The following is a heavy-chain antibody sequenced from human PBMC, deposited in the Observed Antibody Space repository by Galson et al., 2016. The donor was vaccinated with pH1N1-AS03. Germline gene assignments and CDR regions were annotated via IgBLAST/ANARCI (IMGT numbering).Heavy chain of an antibody. CDR3: ARDRGFRPDTFDI. J-gene: IGHJ3*02. CDR1: GYTFSTYG. Sequence: SVKVSCKASGYTFSTYGVSWVRQAPGQGFEWMGRISGYDDDTNYAQNVAGRVTMTTDKSTSTVYMELRSLRSDDTAVYYCARDRGFRPDTFDIWGQGTWGTVSS. V-gene: IGHV1-18*04. D-gene: IGHD2-15*01. CDR2: ISGYDDDT.